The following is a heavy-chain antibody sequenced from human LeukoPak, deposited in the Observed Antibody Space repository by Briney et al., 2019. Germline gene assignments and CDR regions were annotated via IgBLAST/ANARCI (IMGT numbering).Heavy chain of an antibody. CDR2: MNPNSGNT. V-gene: IGHV1-8*01. J-gene: IGHJ4*02. CDR3: ARGRNSMVRGVIITEDY. D-gene: IGHD3-10*01. CDR1: GYTFTSYD. Sequence: GASVKVSCKASGYTFTSYDINWVRQATGQGLEWTGWMNPNSGNTGYAQKFQGRVTMTRNTSISTAYMELSSLRSGDTAVYYCARGRNSMVRGVIITEDYWGQGTLVTVSS.